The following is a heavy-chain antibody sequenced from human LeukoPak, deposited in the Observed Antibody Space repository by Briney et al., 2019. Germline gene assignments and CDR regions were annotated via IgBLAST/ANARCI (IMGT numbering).Heavy chain of an antibody. V-gene: IGHV1-18*04. J-gene: IGHJ4*02. CDR3: ARSWFGEQPPDY. CDR2: ISAYNGNT. D-gene: IGHD3-10*01. CDR1: GYTFTGYY. Sequence: GASVKVSCKASGYTFTGYYMHWVRQAPGQGLEWMGWISAYNGNTNYAQKLQGRVTMTTDTSTSTAYMELRSLRSDDTAVYYCARSWFGEQPPDYWGQGTLVTVSS.